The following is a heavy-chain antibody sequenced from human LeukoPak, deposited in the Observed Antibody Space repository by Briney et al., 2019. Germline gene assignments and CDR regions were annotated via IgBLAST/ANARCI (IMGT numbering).Heavy chain of an antibody. V-gene: IGHV1-69*05. J-gene: IGHJ4*02. CDR1: GGTFSSYA. D-gene: IGHD1-26*01. CDR3: AVSSGSYLSPDY. Sequence: SVKVSCKASGGTFSSYAISWVRQATGQGLEWMGGIIPIFGTANYAQKFQGRVTITTDESTSTAYMELSSLRSEDTAVYYCAVSSGSYLSPDYWGQGTLVTVSS. CDR2: IIPIFGTA.